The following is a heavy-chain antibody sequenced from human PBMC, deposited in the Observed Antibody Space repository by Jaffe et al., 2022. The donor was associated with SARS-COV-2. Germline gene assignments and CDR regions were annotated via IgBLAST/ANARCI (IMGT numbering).Heavy chain of an antibody. Sequence: QVQLVESGGGVVQPGRSLRLSCAASGFTFSSYAMHWVRQAPGKGLEWVAVISYDGSNKYYADSVKGRFTISRDNSKNTLYLQMNSLRAEDTAVYYCARGGYCSSTSCYDEYFQHWGQGTLVTVSS. CDR1: GFTFSSYA. V-gene: IGHV3-30*04. J-gene: IGHJ1*01. CDR2: ISYDGSNK. D-gene: IGHD2-2*01. CDR3: ARGGYCSSTSCYDEYFQH.